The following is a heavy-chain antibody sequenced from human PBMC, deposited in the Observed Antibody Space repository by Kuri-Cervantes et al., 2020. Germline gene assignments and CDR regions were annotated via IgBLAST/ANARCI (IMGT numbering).Heavy chain of an antibody. CDR3: ARDPPRSGWLSRYYYGMDV. J-gene: IGHJ6*02. Sequence: GSLRLSCTVSGGSINNHYWSWIRQPPGKGLEWIGYIYYTGSTGYNPSLKSRVSMSVDTSRNQFSLKLSSVTAADTAVYYCARDPPRSGWLSRYYYGMDVWGQGTTVTVSS. CDR1: GGSINNHY. V-gene: IGHV4-59*11. D-gene: IGHD6-19*01. CDR2: IYYTGST.